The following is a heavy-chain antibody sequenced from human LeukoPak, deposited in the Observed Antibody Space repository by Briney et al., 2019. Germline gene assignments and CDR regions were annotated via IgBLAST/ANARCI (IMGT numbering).Heavy chain of an antibody. CDR3: ARDSSEFRSLIPH. V-gene: IGHV1-69*01. D-gene: IGHD2-21*01. CDR2: IIPIFGTA. CDR1: GGTFSSYA. J-gene: IGHJ1*01. Sequence: PRASVKVSCKASGGTFSSYAISWVRQAPGQGLEWMGGIIPIFGTANYAQKFQGRVTITADESTSTAYMELSSLRSEDTAVYYCARDSSEFRSLIPHWGQGTLVTVSS.